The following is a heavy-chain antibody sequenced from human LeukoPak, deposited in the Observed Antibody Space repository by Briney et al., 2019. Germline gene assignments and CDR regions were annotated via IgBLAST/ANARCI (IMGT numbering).Heavy chain of an antibody. J-gene: IGHJ4*02. CDR3: ARGAPVAILGPGYDEYLEY. V-gene: IGHV1-8*01. CDR1: GYTLGNYD. Sequence: ASLTVSCKTSGYTLGNYDINWVRQAAGQGLEWMGWMKPYSGNTGYAHNFQGRVTMARNTSMATAYLELTGLTSGDTAIYYCARGAPVAILGPGYDEYLEYWGQGTVVIVSS. CDR2: MKPYSGNT. D-gene: IGHD3-3*01.